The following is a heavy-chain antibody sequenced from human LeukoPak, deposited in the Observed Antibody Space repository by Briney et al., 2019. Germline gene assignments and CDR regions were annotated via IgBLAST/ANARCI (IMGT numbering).Heavy chain of an antibody. V-gene: IGHV4-34*01. D-gene: IGHD6-19*01. Sequence: PSETLSLTCAVYGGSFSGSFWSWIRQPPGKGLEWIGEINHSGNTNYNPSLKSRVTISVDTSKSQFSLKLTSVTAADTAVYYCARGVSSGWYVGYWGQGTLVTVSS. CDR2: INHSGNT. J-gene: IGHJ4*02. CDR3: ARGVSSGWYVGY. CDR1: GGSFSGSF.